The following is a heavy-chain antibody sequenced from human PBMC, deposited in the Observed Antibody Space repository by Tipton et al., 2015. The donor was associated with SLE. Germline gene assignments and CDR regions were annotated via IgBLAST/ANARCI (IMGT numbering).Heavy chain of an antibody. J-gene: IGHJ6*03. Sequence: GLVKPSETLSLTCTVSGGSIINDYWTWIRQPPGKGLEWIGYIYYSASTNYNPPLKSRLTISGDTSKNQFSLHLTSVTAADTAIYYCARVGYLGSGKTWDMDVWGKGITVTVSS. CDR1: GGSIINDY. D-gene: IGHD3-10*01. V-gene: IGHV4-59*01. CDR3: ARVGYLGSGKTWDMDV. CDR2: IYYSAST.